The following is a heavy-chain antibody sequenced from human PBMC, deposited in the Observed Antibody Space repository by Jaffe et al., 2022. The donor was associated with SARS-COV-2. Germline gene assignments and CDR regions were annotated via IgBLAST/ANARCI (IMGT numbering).Heavy chain of an antibody. V-gene: IGHV1-2*02. D-gene: IGHD5-12*01. CDR2: INPNSGGT. CDR3: AREQAYSGYDNPPDYYYGMDV. Sequence: QVQLVQSGAEVKKPGASVKVSCKASGYTFTGYYMHWVRQAPGQGLEWMGWINPNSGGTNYAQKFQGRVTMTRDTSISTAYMELSRLRSDDTAVYYCAREQAYSGYDNPPDYYYGMDVWGQGTTVTVSS. CDR1: GYTFTGYY. J-gene: IGHJ6*02.